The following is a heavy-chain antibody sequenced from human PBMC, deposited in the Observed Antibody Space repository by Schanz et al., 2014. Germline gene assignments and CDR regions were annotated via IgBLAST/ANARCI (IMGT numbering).Heavy chain of an antibody. CDR1: GFIVRSNY. Sequence: VQLVESGGGLVQPGGSLRLSCAVSGFIVRSNYMTWVRQAPGKGLEWVSYVSSSSSYTHYADSVKGRFTISRDNAKNSLYLEMNSLRAEDTALYYCARDRRNADLDYWGQGTLVTVSS. V-gene: IGHV3-11*06. CDR2: VSSSSSYT. J-gene: IGHJ4*02. D-gene: IGHD1-1*01. CDR3: ARDRRNADLDY.